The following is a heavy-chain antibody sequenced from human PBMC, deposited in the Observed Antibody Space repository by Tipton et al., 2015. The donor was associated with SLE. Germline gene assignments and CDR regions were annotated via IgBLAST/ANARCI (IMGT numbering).Heavy chain of an antibody. V-gene: IGHV4-59*01. Sequence: TLSLTCTVSGGSISSYYWSWIRQPPGKGLEWIGYISYSGSTNYNPSLKSRVTISVDTSKSQLSLKLTSVTAADTGVYFCARTGEQQPPQDHYYYYGMDVWGQGTTVTVSS. J-gene: IGHJ6*02. D-gene: IGHD6-13*01. CDR2: ISYSGST. CDR1: GGSISSYY. CDR3: ARTGEQQPPQDHYYYYGMDV.